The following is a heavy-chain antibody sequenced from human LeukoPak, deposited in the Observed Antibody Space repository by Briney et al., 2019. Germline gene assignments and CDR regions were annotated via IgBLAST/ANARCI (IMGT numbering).Heavy chain of an antibody. Sequence: GSLRLSCAASGFTFSDYYMSWIRQAPGKGLEWVSYISGGGSTIYYADSVKGRFTISRDNAKNSLYLQMNSLRAEDTAVYYCASGYSSSSYYFDYWGQGTLVTVSS. V-gene: IGHV3-11*04. CDR3: ASGYSSSSYYFDY. J-gene: IGHJ4*02. D-gene: IGHD6-6*01. CDR1: GFTFSDYY. CDR2: ISGGGSTI.